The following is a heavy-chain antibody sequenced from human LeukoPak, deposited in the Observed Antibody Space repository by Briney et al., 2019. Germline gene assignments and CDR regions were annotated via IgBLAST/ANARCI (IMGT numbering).Heavy chain of an antibody. CDR3: ARGQGYDFWSGYYLGLNYYYYYMDV. CDR2: MNPNSGNT. CDR1: GYTFTSYD. D-gene: IGHD3-3*01. V-gene: IGHV1-8*03. Sequence: ASVKVSCKASGYTFTSYDINWVRQATGQGLEWMGWMNPNSGNTGYAQKFQGRVTITRNTSISTAYMELSSLRSEDTAVYYCARGQGYDFWSGYYLGLNYYYYYMDVWGKGTTVTVSS. J-gene: IGHJ6*03.